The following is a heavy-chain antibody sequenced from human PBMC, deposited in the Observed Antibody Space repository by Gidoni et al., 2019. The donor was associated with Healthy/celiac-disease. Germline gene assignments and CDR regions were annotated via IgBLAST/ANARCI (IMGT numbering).Heavy chain of an antibody. V-gene: IGHV1-46*03. CDR3: ARDYRVRQDFWSGYYFDY. D-gene: IGHD3-3*01. CDR2: INPSGGST. CDR1: GYTFTSYY. Sequence: QVQLVQSGAEVKKPGASVKVSCKASGYTFTSYYMHWVRQAPGQGLEWMGIINPSGGSTSYGQKFQGRVTMTRDTSTSTVYMELSSLRSEDTAVYYCARDYRVRQDFWSGYYFDYWGQGTLVTVSS. J-gene: IGHJ4*02.